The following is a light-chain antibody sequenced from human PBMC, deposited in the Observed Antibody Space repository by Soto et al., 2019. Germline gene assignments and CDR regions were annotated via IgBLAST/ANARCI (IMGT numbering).Light chain of an antibody. Sequence: QPVLPQPASVSGSPGQSITISCTGTSSDVGGYEFVSWYQQHPDNAPKLIIYDVSDRPSGESSRFSGSKSANTASLTISGLQAEDEADYYCSSYTSSGTYVFGTGTKVTVL. CDR2: DVS. CDR1: SSDVGGYEF. CDR3: SSYTSSGTYV. J-gene: IGLJ1*01. V-gene: IGLV2-14*01.